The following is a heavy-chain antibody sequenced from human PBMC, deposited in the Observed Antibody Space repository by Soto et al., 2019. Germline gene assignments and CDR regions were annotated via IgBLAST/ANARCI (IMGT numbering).Heavy chain of an antibody. CDR1: GFPFSIYA. CDR2: ISDSGTNT. D-gene: IGHD6-13*01. V-gene: IGHV3-23*01. Sequence: DVQLLESGGGVVQPGGSLRLSCAASGFPFSIYAMSWVRQAPGKGLEWVSAISDSGTNTYHADSVKGRFTISRDNSKNTLYLQMNSLRAEDTALYYCAKTDKDGSWSPDAFDMWVQGTMVTVSS. CDR3: AKTDKDGSWSPDAFDM. J-gene: IGHJ3*02.